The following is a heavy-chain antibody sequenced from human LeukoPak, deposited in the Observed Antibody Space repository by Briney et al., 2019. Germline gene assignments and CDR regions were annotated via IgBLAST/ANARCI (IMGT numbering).Heavy chain of an antibody. CDR2: IYSSGTT. J-gene: IGHJ4*02. V-gene: IGHV4-4*07. CDR3: ARHYYYDTSGYSPGFDY. Sequence: SETLSLTCTVSGGPISSYYWSWIRQPAGKGLEWIGRIYSSGTTNYNPSLKSRVTISVDKSKNQFSLKLSSVTAADTAVYYCARHYYYDTSGYSPGFDYWGQGTLVTVSS. CDR1: GGPISSYY. D-gene: IGHD3-22*01.